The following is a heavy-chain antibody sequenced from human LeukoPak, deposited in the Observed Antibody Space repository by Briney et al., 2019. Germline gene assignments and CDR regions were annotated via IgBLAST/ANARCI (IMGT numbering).Heavy chain of an antibody. V-gene: IGHV4-31*03. D-gene: IGHD6-19*01. CDR1: GGSISSGGHY. Sequence: KPSETLSLTCTVSGGSISSGGHYWSWIRQHPGKGLEWIGYISYSGSTYHNPSLKSRVTISVDTSKNQFSLKLSSVTAADTAVYYCARDLDNSGWYVFDYWGRGNLVTVSS. CDR2: ISYSGST. J-gene: IGHJ4*02. CDR3: ARDLDNSGWYVFDY.